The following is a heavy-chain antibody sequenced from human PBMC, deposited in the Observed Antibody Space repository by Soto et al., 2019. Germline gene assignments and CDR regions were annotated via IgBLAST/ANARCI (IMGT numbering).Heavy chain of an antibody. D-gene: IGHD7-27*01. CDR3: AKPKLGIRAFDL. V-gene: IGHV3-23*01. CDR1: GFTFSAYL. J-gene: IGHJ3*01. Sequence: GWSLRLSCEASGFTFSAYLMTWVRQAPGKGLEWVSSISGTDGTTYYADSVKGRFSISRDNSKNTLYLQMNSLSVNDTAVYYCAKPKLGIRAFDLWGQGTMVTVSS. CDR2: ISGTDGTT.